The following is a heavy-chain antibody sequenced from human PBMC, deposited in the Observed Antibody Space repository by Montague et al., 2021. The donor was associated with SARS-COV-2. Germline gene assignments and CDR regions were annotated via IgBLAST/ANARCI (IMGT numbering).Heavy chain of an antibody. V-gene: IGHV4-59*13. J-gene: IGHJ6*02. D-gene: IGHD3-10*01. CDR2: IYYTGST. Sequence: SETLSLTCTVSGGSISSYYWTWIRQPPGKGLEWIGYIYYTGSTNYNPSLESRVTISLDTSKNQFSLKLRSVTAADTAVYYCARGPYYGRKDYYYGLELWGPGTTVTVSS. CDR3: ARGPYYGRKDYYYGLEL. CDR1: GGSISSYY.